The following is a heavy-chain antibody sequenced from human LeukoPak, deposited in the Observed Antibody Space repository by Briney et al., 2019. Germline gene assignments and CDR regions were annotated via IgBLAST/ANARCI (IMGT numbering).Heavy chain of an antibody. V-gene: IGHV3-30*18. CDR3: AKASNGGSYYGVIIDY. D-gene: IGHD1-26*01. Sequence: GGSLRLSCAASGFTFSTYGMHWVRQAPGKGLEWEAVISYDGSNKYYTDSVKGRFTISGDNSKNTLYLQMNSLRAEDTAVYYCAKASNGGSYYGVIIDYWGQGTLVTVSS. J-gene: IGHJ4*02. CDR1: GFTFSTYG. CDR2: ISYDGSNK.